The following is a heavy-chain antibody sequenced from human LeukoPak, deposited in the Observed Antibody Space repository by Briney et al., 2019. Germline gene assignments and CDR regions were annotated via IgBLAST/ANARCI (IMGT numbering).Heavy chain of an antibody. Sequence: GGTLRLSCAASGFTFSSCGFNWVRQAPGKGLEWVSSIGPTGTDRYYADSVRGRFTISRDNAKNSMYLQMDSLRDEDTAVYYCATETIGRHYDYWGQGTLLTVSS. J-gene: IGHJ4*02. CDR3: ATETIGRHYDY. CDR2: IGPTGTDR. D-gene: IGHD1-14*01. V-gene: IGHV3-21*01. CDR1: GFTFSSCG.